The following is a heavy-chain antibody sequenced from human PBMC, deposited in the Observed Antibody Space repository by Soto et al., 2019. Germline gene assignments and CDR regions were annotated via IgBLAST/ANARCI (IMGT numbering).Heavy chain of an antibody. V-gene: IGHV5-10-1*01. CDR2: IDPSDSYT. CDR1: GYSFTSYW. Sequence: GEALKISCKGSGYSFTSYWNSWARQIPGKGLALRVRIDPSDSYTNYSPSFQGHVTISADKSISTAYRQWSSLKASDTAMYYCARRLGYCSRTSCYYYYGMDVWGQGTTVTVS. J-gene: IGHJ6*02. D-gene: IGHD2-2*01. CDR3: ARRLGYCSRTSCYYYYGMDV.